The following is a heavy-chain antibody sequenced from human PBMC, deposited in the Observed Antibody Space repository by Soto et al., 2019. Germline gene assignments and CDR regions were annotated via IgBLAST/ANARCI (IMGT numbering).Heavy chain of an antibody. CDR2: INHSGST. CDR3: ARLDVVAGRGTYYQYYGMDV. J-gene: IGHJ6*02. Sequence: SETLSLTCGGYGGSFSGYFWTWIRQPPGKGLEWIGQINHSGSTNYNPSLKSRVTISADTSKNQFSLKLSSVNAADTAVYYCARLDVVAGRGTYYQYYGMDVAGQPTTVTVSS. CDR1: GGSFSGYF. D-gene: IGHD5-12*01. V-gene: IGHV4-34*01.